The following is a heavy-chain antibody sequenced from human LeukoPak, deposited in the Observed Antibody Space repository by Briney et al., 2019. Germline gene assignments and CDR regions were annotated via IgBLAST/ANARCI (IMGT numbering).Heavy chain of an antibody. CDR1: GYTFTSYY. V-gene: IGHV1-46*01. CDR3: ATWAGYSSSWYRGDDY. D-gene: IGHD6-13*01. Sequence: ASVKVSCKASGYTFTSYYMHWVRQAPGQGLEWMGIINPSGGSTSYAQKFQGRVTMTEDPSTDTAYMELSSLRSEDTAVYYCATWAGYSSSWYRGDDYWGQGTLVTVSS. CDR2: INPSGGST. J-gene: IGHJ4*02.